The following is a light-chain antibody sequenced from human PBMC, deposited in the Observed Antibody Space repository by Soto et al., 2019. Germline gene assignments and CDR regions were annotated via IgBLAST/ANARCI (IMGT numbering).Light chain of an antibody. CDR2: AAS. Sequence: DIQMTQSPSSLSASVGDRVSITCRASQSISNYLNWYQQKPGKAPKVLIYAASSFQSGVPSRFSGSGSWTDFTLTISSLQPEDFATYYGQHSYNTPRTFGLGTKVEGK. CDR3: QHSYNTPRT. V-gene: IGKV1-39*01. CDR1: QSISNY. J-gene: IGKJ1*01.